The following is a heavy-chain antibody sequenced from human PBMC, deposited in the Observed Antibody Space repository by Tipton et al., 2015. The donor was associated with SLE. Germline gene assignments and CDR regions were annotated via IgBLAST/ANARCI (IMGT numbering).Heavy chain of an antibody. V-gene: IGHV4-4*02. Sequence: SLRLSCAVSSGSISSSDWWSWVRQPPGKGLEWIGEIYRSGSATYNPSLKSRVTISVDTSKNQFSLKLSSVTAADTAVYYCARGGLTYGYYYYMDVWGKGTTVTVSS. D-gene: IGHD2-21*02. CDR1: SGSISSSDW. CDR2: IYRSGSA. CDR3: ARGGLTYGYYYYMDV. J-gene: IGHJ6*03.